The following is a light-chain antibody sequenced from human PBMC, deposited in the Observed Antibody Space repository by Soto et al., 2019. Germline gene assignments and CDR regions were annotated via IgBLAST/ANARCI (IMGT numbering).Light chain of an antibody. CDR1: QDISRF. CDR3: LPHNSYPYP. V-gene: IGKV1-17*03. J-gene: IGKJ2*01. Sequence: DVQMTQSPSAMSASVGDRVTITCRASQDISRFVAWFQQKPGKAPERLIYDTSALQVGVPSRLSGGGSGTEFTLAISGLQHDASETYYCLPHNSYPYPFGQGT. CDR2: DTS.